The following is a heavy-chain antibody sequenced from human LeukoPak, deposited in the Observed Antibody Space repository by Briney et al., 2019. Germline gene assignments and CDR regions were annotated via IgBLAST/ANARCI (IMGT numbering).Heavy chain of an antibody. Sequence: GGSLRLSCAASGFTFDDYAMHWVRQAPGKGLEWVSGISWNSGSIGYADSVKGRFTISRDNSKNTLYLQMNSLRAEDTAVYYCANERGGLDYWGQGTLVTVSS. CDR3: ANERGGLDY. CDR1: GFTFDDYA. J-gene: IGHJ4*02. CDR2: ISWNSGSI. V-gene: IGHV3-9*01. D-gene: IGHD3-10*01.